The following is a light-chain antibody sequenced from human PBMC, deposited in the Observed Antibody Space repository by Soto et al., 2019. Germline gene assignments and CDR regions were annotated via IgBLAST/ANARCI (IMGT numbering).Light chain of an antibody. CDR1: QSVSANY. CDR2: GAS. J-gene: IGKJ3*01. V-gene: IGKV3-20*01. CDR3: HQYGSSPFT. Sequence: EVVLTQSPATLSLSPGERATLSCRANQSVSANYLAWYQQKPGQAPRLLIYGASSRATAIPDRFSGSGSGTVFTLTISRLEPEDFAVFYCHQYGSSPFTFGPGTKVDIK.